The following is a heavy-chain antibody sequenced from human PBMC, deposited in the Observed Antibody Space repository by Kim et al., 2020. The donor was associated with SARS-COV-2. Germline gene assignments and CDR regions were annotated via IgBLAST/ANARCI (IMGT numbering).Heavy chain of an antibody. D-gene: IGHD1-20*01. Sequence: SETLSLTCTVSGGSMTSYYCSWIRQPPGKGLEWIGHVYSSGSTDYNPSLKSRLTISVDTSQNHFSLKLNSVTAADAAVYYCAREGPRYNWNGPLDYWGQGALVTVSS. J-gene: IGHJ4*02. CDR2: VYSSGST. CDR1: GGSMTSYY. V-gene: IGHV4-59*13. CDR3: AREGPRYNWNGPLDY.